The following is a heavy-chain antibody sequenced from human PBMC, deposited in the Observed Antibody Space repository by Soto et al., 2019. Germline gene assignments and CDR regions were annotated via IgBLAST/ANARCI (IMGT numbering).Heavy chain of an antibody. CDR1: GYTLTELS. D-gene: IGHD3-10*01. V-gene: IGHV1-24*01. Sequence: QVQLVQSGAEVKKPGSSVKVSCKVSGYTLTELSMHWVRQAPGKGLEWMGGFDPEDGETIYAQKFQGRVTMPEDTSTDTAYMELSSLRSEDTAVYYCATVPRITMVRGVISLLYYYGMDVWGQGTTVAVSS. J-gene: IGHJ6*02. CDR2: FDPEDGET. CDR3: ATVPRITMVRGVISLLYYYGMDV.